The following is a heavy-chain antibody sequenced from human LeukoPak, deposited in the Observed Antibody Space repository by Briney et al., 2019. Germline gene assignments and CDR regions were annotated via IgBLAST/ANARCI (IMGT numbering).Heavy chain of an antibody. V-gene: IGHV1-2*02. Sequence: ASVKVSCKASGYTSTGYYMHWVRQAPGQGLEWMGWINPNSGGTNYAQKFQGRVTMTRDTSISTAYMDLSRLRSDDTALYYCARESSSTGVDFWGQGTLVTVSS. J-gene: IGHJ4*02. CDR1: GYTSTGYY. CDR2: INPNSGGT. CDR3: ARESSSTGVDF. D-gene: IGHD1-26*01.